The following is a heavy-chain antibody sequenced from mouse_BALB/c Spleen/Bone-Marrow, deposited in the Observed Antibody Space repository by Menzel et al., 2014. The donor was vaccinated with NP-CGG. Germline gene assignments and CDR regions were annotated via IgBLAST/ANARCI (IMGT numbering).Heavy chain of an antibody. CDR1: GFDFSRYW. J-gene: IGHJ3*01. D-gene: IGHD1-1*01. V-gene: IGHV4-1*02. Sequence: DVKLQESGGGLVQPGGSLKLSCAASGFDFSRYWMSWVRQAPGKGLEWIGEINPDSSTINYTPSLKDKFIISRDNAKNTLYPQMSKVRSEDTALYYCARLSYYGRFAYWGQGTLVTVSA. CDR2: INPDSSTI. CDR3: ARLSYYGRFAY.